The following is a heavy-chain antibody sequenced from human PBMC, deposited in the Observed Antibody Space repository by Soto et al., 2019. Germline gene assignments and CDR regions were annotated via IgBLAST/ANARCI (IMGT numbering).Heavy chain of an antibody. V-gene: IGHV1-18*04. J-gene: IGHJ6*02. CDR3: ARVRSYSSSSRGRRANYYYYGMDV. D-gene: IGHD6-6*01. CDR2: ISAYNGNT. CDR1: GYTFTSYG. Sequence: GASVKVSCKASGYTFTSYGISWVRQAPGQGLEWMGWISAYNGNTNYAQKLQGRVTMTTDTSTSTAYMELRSLRSDDTAVYYCARVRSYSSSSRGRRANYYYYGMDVWGQGTTVTVSS.